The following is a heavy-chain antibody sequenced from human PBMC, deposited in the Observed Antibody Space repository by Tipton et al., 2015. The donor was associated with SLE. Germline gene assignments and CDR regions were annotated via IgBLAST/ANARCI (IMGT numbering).Heavy chain of an antibody. J-gene: IGHJ4*02. Sequence: GSLRLSCAASGFTFSSHGMHWVRQAPGRGLEWVSTINGGGYRTYYADSVKGRFTLSRDNSKNTLYLQMNSLRADDTAVYYCAKGMSGYDNGWSFFDYWGQGALVTVSS. V-gene: IGHV3-23*01. CDR3: AKGMSGYDNGWSFFDY. CDR1: GFTFSSHG. D-gene: IGHD6-19*01. CDR2: INGGGYRT.